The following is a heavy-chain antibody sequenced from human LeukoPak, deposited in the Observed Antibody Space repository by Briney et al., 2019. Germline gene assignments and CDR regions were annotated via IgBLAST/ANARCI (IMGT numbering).Heavy chain of an antibody. CDR2: IIPIFGTA. Sequence: SVKVSCKASGGTFSSYAISWVRQAPGQGLEWMGGIIPIFGTANYAQKFQGRVTITTDESTSTAYMELSSLRSEDTAVYYCASGISSPAAFDIWAKGQWSPSLQ. CDR3: ASGISSPAAFDI. CDR1: GGTFSSYA. J-gene: IGHJ3*02. D-gene: IGHD2-2*01. V-gene: IGHV1-69*05.